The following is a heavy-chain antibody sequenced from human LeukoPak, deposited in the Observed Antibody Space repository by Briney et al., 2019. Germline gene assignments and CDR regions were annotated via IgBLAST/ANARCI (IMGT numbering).Heavy chain of an antibody. CDR2: ISYDGSNK. V-gene: IGHV3-30-3*01. D-gene: IGHD5-12*01. Sequence: PGGSLRLSCAASGFTFSSYAMHWVRQAPGKGLEWVAVISYDGSNKYYADSVKGRFTISRDNSKNTLYLQMNSLRAEDTAVYYCAKEVGGYSPRWIWGQGTMVTVSS. J-gene: IGHJ3*02. CDR3: AKEVGGYSPRWI. CDR1: GFTFSSYA.